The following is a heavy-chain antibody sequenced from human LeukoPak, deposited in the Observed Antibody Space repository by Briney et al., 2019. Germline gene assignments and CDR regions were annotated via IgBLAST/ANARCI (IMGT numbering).Heavy chain of an antibody. CDR2: ISGSGGST. CDR3: AKDPPVSGFGEFGYYYYYMDV. CDR1: GFTFSSYA. J-gene: IGHJ6*03. V-gene: IGHV3-23*01. D-gene: IGHD3-10*01. Sequence: GGSLRLSCAASGFTFSSYAMSWVRQAPGKGLEWVSAISGSGGSTYYADSVKGRFTISRDNSKNTLYLQMNSLRAEDTAVYYCAKDPPVSGFGEFGYYYYYMDVWGKGTTVTVSS.